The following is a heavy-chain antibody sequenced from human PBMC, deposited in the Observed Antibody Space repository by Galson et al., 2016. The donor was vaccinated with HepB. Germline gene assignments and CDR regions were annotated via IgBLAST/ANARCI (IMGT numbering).Heavy chain of an antibody. Sequence: SVKVSCKASGGVFSSYGIYWVRQAPGQGLEWMGGIIPIFGTANYAQKFQGRVTITADEATTTAYMELSSLTFEDTAVYYCARAQPVTSINFFDYWGQGTLVTVSS. V-gene: IGHV1-69*13. CDR3: ARAQPVTSINFFDY. J-gene: IGHJ4*02. CDR2: IIPIFGTA. CDR1: GGVFSSYG. D-gene: IGHD2-21*02.